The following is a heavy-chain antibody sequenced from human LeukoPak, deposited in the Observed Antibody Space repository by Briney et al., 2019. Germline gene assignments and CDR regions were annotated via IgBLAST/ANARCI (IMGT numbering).Heavy chain of an antibody. J-gene: IGHJ5*02. CDR2: IYYSGST. Sequence: KPSETLSLTCTVSGGSISSSSYYWGWIRQPPGKGLEWIGSIYYSGSTYNNPSLKSRVTISVDTSKNQFSLKLSSVTAADTAVYYCARLFVVVVPAAPRSYNWFDPWGQGTLVTVSS. CDR3: ARLFVVVVPAAPRSYNWFDP. V-gene: IGHV4-39*01. CDR1: GGSISSSSYY. D-gene: IGHD2-2*01.